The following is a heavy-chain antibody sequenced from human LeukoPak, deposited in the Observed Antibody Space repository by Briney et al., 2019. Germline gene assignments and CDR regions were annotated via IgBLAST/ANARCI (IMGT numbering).Heavy chain of an antibody. CDR1: GYTFTSYD. J-gene: IGHJ5*02. CDR2: MNPNSGNT. V-gene: IGHV1-8*01. D-gene: IGHD3-10*01. Sequence: GASVKVSCKASGYTFTSYDINWVRQAAGQGLEWMGWMNPNSGNTGYAQKFQGRVTMARNTYISRAYMELSSLRSEDTAVYYCARVDYYGSGYFDPWGQGTLVTVSS. CDR3: ARVDYYGSGYFDP.